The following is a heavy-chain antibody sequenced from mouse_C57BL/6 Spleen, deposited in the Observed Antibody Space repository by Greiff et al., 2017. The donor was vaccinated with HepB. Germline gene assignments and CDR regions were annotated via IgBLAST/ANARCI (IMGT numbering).Heavy chain of an antibody. CDR2: INPYNGGT. Sequence: EVQLQQSGPVLVKPGASVKMSCKASGYTFTDYYMNWVKQSHGKSLEWIGVINPYNGGTSYNQKFKGKATLTVDKSSSTAYMELNSLTSEDSAVYYCARSQLGREDPGNYWGQGTTLTVSS. D-gene: IGHD4-1*02. CDR1: GYTFTDYY. CDR3: ARSQLGREDPGNY. V-gene: IGHV1-19*01. J-gene: IGHJ2*01.